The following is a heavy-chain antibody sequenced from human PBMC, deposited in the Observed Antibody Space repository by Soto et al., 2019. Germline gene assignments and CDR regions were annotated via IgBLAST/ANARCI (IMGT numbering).Heavy chain of an antibody. J-gene: IGHJ3*02. CDR1: GGSISSGGYY. CDR2: IYYSGST. Sequence: PSETLSLTCTVSGGSISSGGYYWSWIRQHPGKGLEWIGYIYYSGSTYYNPSLKSRVTISVDTSKNQFSLKLSSVTAADTAVYYCARVMGPRVTTLYAFAIWGQGTLVPVSS. D-gene: IGHD4-17*01. V-gene: IGHV4-31*03. CDR3: ARVMGPRVTTLYAFAI.